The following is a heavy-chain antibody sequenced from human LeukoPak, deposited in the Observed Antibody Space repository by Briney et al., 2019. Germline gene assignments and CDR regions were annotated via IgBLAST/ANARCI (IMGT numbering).Heavy chain of an antibody. CDR1: GFIFSDYG. D-gene: IGHD3-3*01. Sequence: QTGGSLRLSCAASGFIFSDYGIHWVRQAPGKGLEWVAFIRFDGSNKYYADSVKGRFTISRDNSENTLYLHMNSLRAEDTAVYYCARATFWSGYQRDSWYMDVWGKGTTVTVSS. CDR2: IRFDGSNK. CDR3: ARATFWSGYQRDSWYMDV. J-gene: IGHJ6*03. V-gene: IGHV3-30*02.